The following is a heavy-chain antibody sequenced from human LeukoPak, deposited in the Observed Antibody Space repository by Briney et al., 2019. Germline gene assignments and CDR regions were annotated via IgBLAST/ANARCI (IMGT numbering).Heavy chain of an antibody. D-gene: IGHD3-22*01. Sequence: GGSLRLSCAASGFTFSSYGMHWVRQAPGKGLEWVAVIWYDGSNKYYADSVKGRFTISRDNSKNTLYLQMNSLRAEDTAVYYCARGGRGSAAVVAPRSFDIWGQGTMVTVSS. CDR3: ARGGRGSAAVVAPRSFDI. V-gene: IGHV3-33*01. CDR2: IWYDGSNK. CDR1: GFTFSSYG. J-gene: IGHJ3*02.